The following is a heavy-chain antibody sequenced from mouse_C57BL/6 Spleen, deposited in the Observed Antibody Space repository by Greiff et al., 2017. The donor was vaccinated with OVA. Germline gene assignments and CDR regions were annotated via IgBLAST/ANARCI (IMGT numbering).Heavy chain of an antibody. CDR3: ARETGAQAFDY. CDR2: INPSNGGT. Sequence: QVQLQQPGTELVKPGASVKLSCKASGYTFTSYWMHWVKQRPGQGLEWIGNINPSNGGTNYNEKFKSKATLTVATSSSTSDMQVSSLTSEDAAVYYCARETGAQAFDYWGQGTTLTVSS. J-gene: IGHJ2*01. CDR1: GYTFTSYW. D-gene: IGHD3-2*02. V-gene: IGHV1-53*01.